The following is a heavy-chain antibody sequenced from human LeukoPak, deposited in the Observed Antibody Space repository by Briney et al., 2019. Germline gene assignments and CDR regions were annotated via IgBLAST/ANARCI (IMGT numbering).Heavy chain of an antibody. CDR3: ASSTGVSVPWFDP. CDR1: GGSISSSSHY. Sequence: PSETLSLTCTVSGGSISSSSHYWGWIRQPAGKGQEWIGSIYYSGSTYYNPSLKSRVTISVDTSKNQFSLKLSSVTAADTAVYYCASSTGVSVPWFDPWGQGTLVTVSS. V-gene: IGHV4-39*07. D-gene: IGHD2-8*02. CDR2: IYYSGST. J-gene: IGHJ5*02.